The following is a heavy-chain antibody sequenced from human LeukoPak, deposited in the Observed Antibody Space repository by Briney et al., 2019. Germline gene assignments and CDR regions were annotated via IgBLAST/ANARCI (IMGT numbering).Heavy chain of an antibody. CDR3: ARAEPRKNYYYYYGMDV. V-gene: IGHV4-30-4*01. J-gene: IGHJ6*02. CDR1: GGSISSGDYY. Sequence: SQTLSLTCTVSGGSISSGDYYWSWIRQPPGTGLEWIGYIYYSGSTYYNPSLKSRVTISVDTSKNQFSLKLSSVTAADTAVYYCARAEPRKNYYYYYGMDVWGQGTTVTVSS. CDR2: IYYSGST. D-gene: IGHD1-14*01.